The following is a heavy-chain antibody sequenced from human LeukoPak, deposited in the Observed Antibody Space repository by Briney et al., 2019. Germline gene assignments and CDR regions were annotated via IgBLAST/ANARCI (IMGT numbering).Heavy chain of an antibody. Sequence: PGGSLRLSCAASGFTFSGSAMHWVRQASGKGLEWVGRIRSKANNYATTYAASLKGRFTLSRDDSKNTAYLQMNSLKTEDTAVYYCTENFGGYSGHGGQGTLVTVPS. CDR3: TENFGGYSGH. CDR1: GFTFSGSA. CDR2: IRSKANNYAT. D-gene: IGHD2-21*01. V-gene: IGHV3-73*01. J-gene: IGHJ4*02.